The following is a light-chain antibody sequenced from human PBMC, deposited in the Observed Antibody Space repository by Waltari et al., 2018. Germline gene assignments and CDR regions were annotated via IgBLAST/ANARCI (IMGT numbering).Light chain of an antibody. CDR1: QSVSKY. CDR2: HAS. CDR3: QKYESLPAT. J-gene: IGKJ1*01. V-gene: IGKV3-20*01. Sequence: SGRARQSVSKYLAWYQQKPGQAPRLLIYHASSRATGIPDRFSGSGFGTDFSLTISRLEPEDFAVYYCQKYESLPATFGQGTKVEIK.